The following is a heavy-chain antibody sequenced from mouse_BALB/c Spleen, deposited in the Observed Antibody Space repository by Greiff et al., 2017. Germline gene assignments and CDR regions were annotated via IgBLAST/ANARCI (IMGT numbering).Heavy chain of an antibody. J-gene: IGHJ4*01. V-gene: IGHV1-20*02. CDR2: INPYNGDT. CDR3: ARLGDVYYAMDY. Sequence: VQLQQSGPELVKPGASVKISCKASGYSFTGYFMNWVMQSHGKSLEWIGRINPYNGDTFYNQKFKGKATLTVDKSSSTAHMELRSLASEDSAVYYCARLGDVYYAMDYWGQGTSVTVSS. CDR1: GYSFTGYF.